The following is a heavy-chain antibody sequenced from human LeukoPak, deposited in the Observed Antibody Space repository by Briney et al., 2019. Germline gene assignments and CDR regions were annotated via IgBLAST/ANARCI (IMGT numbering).Heavy chain of an antibody. V-gene: IGHV4-61*02. CDR2: IYTSGST. CDR3: ARDRRTYGSLDY. D-gene: IGHD3-10*01. J-gene: IGHJ4*02. CDR1: GGSISSGSYD. Sequence: PSQTLSLTCTVSGGSISSGSYDGTWIRQPAGKGLEWIGRIYTSGSTNYNPSLKSRVTISVDTSKNQFSLKLSSVTAADTAVYYCARDRRTYGSLDYWGQGTLVTVSS.